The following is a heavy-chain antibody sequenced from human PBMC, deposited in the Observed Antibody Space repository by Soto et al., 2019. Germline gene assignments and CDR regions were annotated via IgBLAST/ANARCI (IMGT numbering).Heavy chain of an antibody. V-gene: IGHV3-23*01. CDR2: LSDSGGST. J-gene: IGHJ4*02. CDR1: GFTFSAYA. D-gene: IGHD2-21*01. Sequence: GGSLRLSCAASGFTFSAYAMSWDRQAPGKGLEWVSALSDSGGSTYYPDSVKGRFTISRDNSKSTLYLQMDSLRADDTAVYYCAKEASGSGPSWFDYWGQGTLVTVSS. CDR3: AKEASGSGPSWFDY.